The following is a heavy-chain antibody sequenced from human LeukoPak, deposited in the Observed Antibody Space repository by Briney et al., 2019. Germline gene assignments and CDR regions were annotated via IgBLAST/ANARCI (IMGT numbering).Heavy chain of an antibody. Sequence: QTGGPQRLSCAASGFMFSSCGMNGVRQAPQKGLEWLTNISSSGNTIYFADSVERRFTISRDNAKNPLYLQMDSLRAEDTAVYYCARKTYYYGSGSYYPFDYWGQGTLVTVSS. CDR2: ISSSGNTI. D-gene: IGHD3-10*01. CDR1: GFMFSSCG. CDR3: ARKTYYYGSGSYYPFDY. J-gene: IGHJ4*02. V-gene: IGHV3-48*03.